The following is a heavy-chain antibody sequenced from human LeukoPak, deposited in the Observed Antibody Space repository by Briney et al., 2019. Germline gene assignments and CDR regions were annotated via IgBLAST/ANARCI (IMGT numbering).Heavy chain of an antibody. J-gene: IGHJ5*02. V-gene: IGHV3-21*01. CDR3: ARDRLVTAIWFDP. CDR1: GFTFSSYS. D-gene: IGHD2-21*02. Sequence: GGSLRLSCAASGFTFSSYSMNWVRQAPGKGLEWVSSISSSSSYIYYADSVKGRFTISRDNAKNSLYLQMNSLRAEDTAVYYCARDRLVTAIWFDPWGQGTLVTVSS. CDR2: ISSSSSYI.